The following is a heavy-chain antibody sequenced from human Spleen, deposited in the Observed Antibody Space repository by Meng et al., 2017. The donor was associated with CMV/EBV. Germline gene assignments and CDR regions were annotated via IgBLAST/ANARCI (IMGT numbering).Heavy chain of an antibody. V-gene: IGHV3-23*03. CDR3: ALSMTGWFDY. J-gene: IGHJ4*02. Sequence: GGSLRLSCAASGFTFSTYAMSWVRPAPGKGLELVSVIYSGGSSTSYADSVKGRFTISRVDSKNTLYLQMNSLRVDDTAVYYCALSMTGWFDYWGQGTLVTVSS. D-gene: IGHD6-19*01. CDR1: GFTFSTYA. CDR2: IYSGGSST.